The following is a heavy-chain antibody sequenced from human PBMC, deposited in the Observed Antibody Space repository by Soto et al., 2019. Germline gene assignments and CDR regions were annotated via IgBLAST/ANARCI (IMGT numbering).Heavy chain of an antibody. CDR1: GFTFSSYG. CDR2: IWYDGSNK. Sequence: GGSLRLSCAASGFTFSSYGMHWVRQAPGKGLEWVAVIWYDGSNKYYADSVKGRFTISRDNSKNTLYLQMNSLRAEDTAVYYCARGGHHNPTKNLDYWGQGTLVTVSS. CDR3: ARGGHHNPTKNLDY. V-gene: IGHV3-33*01. J-gene: IGHJ4*02. D-gene: IGHD1-20*01.